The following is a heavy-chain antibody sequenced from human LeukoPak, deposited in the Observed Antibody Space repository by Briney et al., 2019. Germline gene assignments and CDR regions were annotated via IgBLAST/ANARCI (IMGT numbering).Heavy chain of an antibody. Sequence: GGSLRLSCAASGFTFSSYSMNWVRQAPGKGLEWVSYISSNSSTIYYADSVKGRFTISRDNAKNSLYLQMNSLRAEDTAVYYCAREGKNPGIAVAAADYWGQGTLVTVSS. J-gene: IGHJ4*02. D-gene: IGHD6-19*01. CDR1: GFTFSSYS. CDR2: ISSNSSTI. V-gene: IGHV3-48*04. CDR3: AREGKNPGIAVAAADY.